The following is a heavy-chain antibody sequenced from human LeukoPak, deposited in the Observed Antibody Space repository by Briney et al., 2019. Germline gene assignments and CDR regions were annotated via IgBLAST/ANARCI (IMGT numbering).Heavy chain of an antibody. CDR3: AKAGSDSSGYYSLYYYYYMDV. J-gene: IGHJ6*03. CDR2: ISPSGRNT. Sequence: GGSLRLSCAASGFTFSSYGMSWVRRAPGKGLEWVSAISPSGRNTYYADSVKGRFIISRDNSKNMLYLQMSSLRAEDTAVYYCAKAGSDSSGYYSLYYYYYMDVWGKGTTVTISS. D-gene: IGHD3-22*01. CDR1: GFTFSSYG. V-gene: IGHV3-23*01.